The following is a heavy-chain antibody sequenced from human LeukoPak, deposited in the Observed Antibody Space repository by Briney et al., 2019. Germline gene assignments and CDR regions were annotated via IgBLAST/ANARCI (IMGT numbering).Heavy chain of an antibody. V-gene: IGHV4-34*01. J-gene: IGHJ5*02. CDR2: IDHSGST. Sequence: SETLSLTCAVYGGSFSGYYWSWVRQPPGKGLEWIGEIDHSGSTNYNPSLKSRVTISVDTSKNQFSLKLSSVTAADTAVYYCASDFEESWGQGTLVTVSS. CDR3: ASDFEES. D-gene: IGHD2/OR15-2a*01. CDR1: GGSFSGYY.